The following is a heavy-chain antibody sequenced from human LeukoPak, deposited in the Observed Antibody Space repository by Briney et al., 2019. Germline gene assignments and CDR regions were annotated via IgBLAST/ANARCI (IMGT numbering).Heavy chain of an antibody. V-gene: IGHV3-30-3*01. CDR2: ISYDGSNK. CDR1: GFTFSSYA. J-gene: IGHJ4*02. Sequence: PGGSLRLSCAASGFTFSSYAMHWVRQAPGKGLEWVAVISYDGSNKYYADSVKGRFTISRDNSKNTLYLQMNSLRAEDTAVYYCARSDSGYHYWGQGTLVTVSS. D-gene: IGHD5-12*01. CDR3: ARSDSGYHY.